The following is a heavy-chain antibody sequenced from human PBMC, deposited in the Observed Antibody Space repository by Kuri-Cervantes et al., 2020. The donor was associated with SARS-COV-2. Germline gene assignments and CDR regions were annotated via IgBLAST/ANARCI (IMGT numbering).Heavy chain of an antibody. Sequence: GESLKISCAASGFTVSSNEMSWVRQAPGKGLEWVSSISGGSTYHADSVKGRFTISRDNSKNTLYLQMNSLRAEDTAVYYCAKTLRVYSSSPFDYWGQGTLVTVSS. CDR3: AKTLRVYSSSPFDY. J-gene: IGHJ4*02. CDR2: ISGGST. V-gene: IGHV3-38-3*01. CDR1: GFTVSSNE. D-gene: IGHD6-13*01.